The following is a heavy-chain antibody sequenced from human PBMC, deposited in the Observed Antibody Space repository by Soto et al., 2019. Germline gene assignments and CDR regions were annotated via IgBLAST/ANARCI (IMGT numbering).Heavy chain of an antibody. Sequence: NPSETLSLTCAVSGGSISSGGYSWSWIRQPPGKGLEWIGYIYHSGSTYYNPSLKSRVTISVDRSKNQFSLKLSSVTAADTAVYYCARDGCGGDCYDYWGQGTLVTVSS. CDR2: IYHSGST. D-gene: IGHD2-21*01. J-gene: IGHJ4*02. V-gene: IGHV4-30-2*01. CDR1: GGSISSGGYS. CDR3: ARDGCGGDCYDY.